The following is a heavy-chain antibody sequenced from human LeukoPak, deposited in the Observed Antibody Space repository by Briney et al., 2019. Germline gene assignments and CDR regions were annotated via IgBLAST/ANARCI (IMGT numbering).Heavy chain of an antibody. J-gene: IGHJ4*02. Sequence: SETLSLTCTVSGGSISSSSYYWGWLRQPPGKGLEWIGSIYYSGSTYYNPSLKSRVTISVDTSKNQFSLKLSSVTAADTAVYYCARGGSMSGTYYYGSGSSWGQGTLVTVSS. CDR2: IYYSGST. CDR3: ARGGSMSGTYYYGSGSS. CDR1: GGSISSSSYY. D-gene: IGHD3-10*01. V-gene: IGHV4-39*07.